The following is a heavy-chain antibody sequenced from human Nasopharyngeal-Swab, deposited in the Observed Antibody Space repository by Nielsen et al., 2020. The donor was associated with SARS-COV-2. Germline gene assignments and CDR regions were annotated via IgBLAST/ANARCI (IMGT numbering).Heavy chain of an antibody. D-gene: IGHD3-22*01. J-gene: IGHJ4*02. CDR1: GYTFTGYY. CDR3: ARMYYDSSGYYGAFDY. CDR2: INPNSGGT. V-gene: IGHV1-2*06. Sequence: ASVKVSCKASGYTFTGYYMHWVRQAPGQGLEWMGRINPNSGGTNYAQKFQGRVTMTRDTSISTAYMELSRLRSDDTAVYYCARMYYDSSGYYGAFDYWGQGTLVTVSS.